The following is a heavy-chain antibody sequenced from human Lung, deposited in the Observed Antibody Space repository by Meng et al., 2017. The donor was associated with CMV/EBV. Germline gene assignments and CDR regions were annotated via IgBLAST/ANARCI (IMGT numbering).Heavy chain of an antibody. CDR3: ARDTYDILNAKGLDY. D-gene: IGHD3-9*01. J-gene: IGHJ4*02. Sequence: QVQLVESGGGLVKTGCALIISCAASGVTFSDFYMSWIRQAPGKGLEWVSYITGSGTYTDYADSVRGRFTISRDNAKNSLYLQMNSLRADDTAVYYCARDTYDILNAKGLDYWGQGTLVTVSS. CDR2: ITGSGTYT. V-gene: IGHV3-11*05. CDR1: GVTFSDFY.